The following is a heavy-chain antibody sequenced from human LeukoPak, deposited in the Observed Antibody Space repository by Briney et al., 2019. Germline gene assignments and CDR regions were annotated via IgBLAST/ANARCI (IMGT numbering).Heavy chain of an antibody. V-gene: IGHV4-39*01. CDR1: GGSISSSSYS. D-gene: IGHD2-2*02. J-gene: IGHJ6*02. CDR3: ASLARCSSTSCYTYYYYGMDV. Sequence: SETLSLTCTVSGGSISSSSYSWGWIRQPPGKGLEWIGSIYYSGSTYYNPSLKSRVTISVDTSKNQFSLKLSSVTAADTAVYYCASLARCSSTSCYTYYYYGMDVWGQGTTVTVSS. CDR2: IYYSGST.